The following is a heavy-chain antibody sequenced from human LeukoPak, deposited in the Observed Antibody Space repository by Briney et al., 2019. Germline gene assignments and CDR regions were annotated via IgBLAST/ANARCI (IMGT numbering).Heavy chain of an antibody. V-gene: IGHV4-59*01. CDR2: IYYSGST. Sequence: KTSETLSLTCTVSGGSISSYYWSWIRQPPEKGLEWIGYIYYSGSTNYNPSLKSRVTISVDTSKNQFSLKLSSVTAADTAVYYCAARPARYYGSGSHAFDYWGQGTLVTVSS. J-gene: IGHJ4*02. D-gene: IGHD3-10*01. CDR1: GGSISSYY. CDR3: AARPARYYGSGSHAFDY.